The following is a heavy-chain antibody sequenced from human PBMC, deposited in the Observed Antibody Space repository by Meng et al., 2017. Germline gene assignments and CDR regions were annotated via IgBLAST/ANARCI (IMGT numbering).Heavy chain of an antibody. V-gene: IGHV3-33*01. CDR2: IWYDGSNK. Sequence: VGRVGYGGAGVQPGRSLGLSWAASGFTFSSYGMHWVRQAPGKGLEWVAVIWYDGSNKYYADSVKGRFTISRDNSKNTLYLQMNSLRAEDTAVYYCARVVYSSGWSFDYWGQGTLVTVSS. CDR1: GFTFSSYG. D-gene: IGHD6-19*01. J-gene: IGHJ4*02. CDR3: ARVVYSSGWSFDY.